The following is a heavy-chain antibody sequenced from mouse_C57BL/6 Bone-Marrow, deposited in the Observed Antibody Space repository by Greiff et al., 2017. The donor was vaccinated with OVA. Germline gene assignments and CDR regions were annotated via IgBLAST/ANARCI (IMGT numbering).Heavy chain of an antibody. V-gene: IGHV1-80*01. Sequence: VQLQQSGAELVKPGASVTISCKASGYAFSNYGMNWVKQRPGKGLAWIGQIYPGDGVINYNGKFKGKATLTADKSSSTAYMQFSSLTSEDSAVYFCARGAYWGQGTTLTVSS. CDR3: ARGAY. CDR1: GYAFSNYG. J-gene: IGHJ2*01. CDR2: IYPGDGVI.